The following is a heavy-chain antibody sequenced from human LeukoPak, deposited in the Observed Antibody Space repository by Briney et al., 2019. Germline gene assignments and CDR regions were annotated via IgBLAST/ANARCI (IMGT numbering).Heavy chain of an antibody. D-gene: IGHD2-2*01. Sequence: PGGSLRLSCAASGFTFSSYAMSWVRQAPGKGLEWVSAISGSGGSTYYADSVKGRFTISRDNAKNSLYLQMNSLRAEDTAVYYCARDQQRSSTSWGDDYMDVWGKGTTVTVSS. CDR1: GFTFSSYA. V-gene: IGHV3-23*01. CDR3: ARDQQRSSTSWGDDYMDV. J-gene: IGHJ6*03. CDR2: ISGSGGST.